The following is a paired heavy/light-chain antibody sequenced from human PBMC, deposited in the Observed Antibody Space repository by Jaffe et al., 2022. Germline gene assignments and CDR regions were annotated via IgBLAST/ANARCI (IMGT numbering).Heavy chain of an antibody. V-gene: IGHV5-51*01. J-gene: IGHJ4*02. CDR3: MRQESPLSFSDS. Sequence: EVQLVQSGAEVRKPGECMKISCKASGYSFTNYWIGWVRQMPGKGLEWMGIIYPGDSGTRYSPSFEGQVTISADKSNNTAYLQWSSLKASDTAIYYCMRQESPLSFSDSWGQGTLLTVSS. CDR2: IYPGDSGT. CDR1: GYSFTNYW. D-gene: IGHD3-3*01.
Light chain of an antibody. Sequence: DIVMTQSPDSLAVSLGERATLNCKSSQSVLYNSNNKNYLAWYQQKPGQPPKLLIYWASTRESGVPDRFSGSGSGTDFTLTISSLQTEDVAVYFCQQYYRTPLTFGGGTKVEIK. J-gene: IGKJ4*01. CDR3: QQYYRTPLT. V-gene: IGKV4-1*01. CDR2: WAS. CDR1: QSVLYNSNNKNY.